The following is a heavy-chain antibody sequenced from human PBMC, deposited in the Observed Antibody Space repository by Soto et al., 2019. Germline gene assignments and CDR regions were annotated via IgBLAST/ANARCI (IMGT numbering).Heavy chain of an antibody. Sequence: SLRLSCAASGFTFSSYWMSWVRQAPGKGREWVANIKQDGSEKYYVDSVKGRFTISRDNAKNSLYLHMNSLRAEDTAVYYCARFYYDSSGYLPSPYYYYYGMDVWGQGTTVTVSS. J-gene: IGHJ6*02. D-gene: IGHD3-22*01. CDR2: IKQDGSEK. CDR1: GFTFSSYW. V-gene: IGHV3-7*04. CDR3: ARFYYDSSGYLPSPYYYYYGMDV.